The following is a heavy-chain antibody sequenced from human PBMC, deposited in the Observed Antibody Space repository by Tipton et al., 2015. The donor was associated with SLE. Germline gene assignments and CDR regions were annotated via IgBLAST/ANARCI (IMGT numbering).Heavy chain of an antibody. D-gene: IGHD3-9*01. J-gene: IGHJ3*02. CDR3: ARNHYHISTGYSDAFDI. CDR2: IDYSGNT. Sequence: TLSLTCTVSGVSMSRGGYYWSWIRQHPGKGLECIGYIDYSGNTHYSPSLKSRVTMSVDTSKNQFSLKLSSVTAADTAVYYCARNHYHISTGYSDAFDIWGQGTMVTVSS. CDR1: GVSMSRGGYY. V-gene: IGHV4-31*03.